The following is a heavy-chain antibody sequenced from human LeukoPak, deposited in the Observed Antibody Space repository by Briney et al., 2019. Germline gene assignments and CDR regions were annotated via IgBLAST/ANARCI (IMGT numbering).Heavy chain of an antibody. CDR1: GGSISSYY. V-gene: IGHV4-4*07. D-gene: IGHD1-26*01. CDR3: ARDPRGIVGANHNWFDP. J-gene: IGHJ5*02. CDR2: IYASGSA. Sequence: PSETLSLTCTVSGGSISSYYWSWIRQPAGKGLEWIGRIYASGSANYNPYLKSRVTMSVDTSKSQFSLKLISVTAADTAVYYCARDPRGIVGANHNWFDPWGQGTLVTVSS.